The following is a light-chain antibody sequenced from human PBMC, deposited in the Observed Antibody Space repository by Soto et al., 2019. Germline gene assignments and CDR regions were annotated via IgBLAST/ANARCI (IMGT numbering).Light chain of an antibody. CDR3: SSYTSSSTLYV. CDR1: SSDVGGYNY. J-gene: IGLJ1*01. Sequence: QSVLTQPASVSGSPGQSITISCTGTSSDVGGYNYVSWYQQHPGKAPKLMIYEVSNRPSGDSNRFSGSTSGNTASLTISGLQAEDEADYYCSSYTSSSTLYVFGTGTKVTVL. V-gene: IGLV2-14*01. CDR2: EVS.